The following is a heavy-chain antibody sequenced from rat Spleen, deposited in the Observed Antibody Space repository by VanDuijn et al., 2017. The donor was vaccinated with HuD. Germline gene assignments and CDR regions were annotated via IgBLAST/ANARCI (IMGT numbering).Heavy chain of an antibody. D-gene: IGHD1-12*03. CDR1: GFTFSSYD. CDR3: ARHYYYDGYWFAY. J-gene: IGHJ3*01. CDR2: ISYDGSTP. Sequence: EVQLVESGGGLVQPGRSMKLSCAASGFTFSSYDMVWVRQAPAQGLKWVATISYDGSTPYYRDSVKGRFTISRDNAKSTLYLQMDGLRSEDTATYYCARHYYYDGYWFAYWGQGTLVTVSS. V-gene: IGHV5-29*01.